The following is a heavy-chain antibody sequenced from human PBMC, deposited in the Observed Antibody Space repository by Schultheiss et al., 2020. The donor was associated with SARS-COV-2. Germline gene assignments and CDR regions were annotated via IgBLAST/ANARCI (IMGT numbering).Heavy chain of an antibody. V-gene: IGHV4-59*06. CDR3: ARSIAAATLTFYFDY. Sequence: SETLSLTCTVSGGSISSYYWSWIRQHPGKGLEWIGYIYYSGSTYYNPSLKSRVTISVDTSKNQFSLKLSSVTAADTAVYYCARSIAAATLTFYFDYWGQGTLVTVSS. CDR2: IYYSGST. CDR1: GGSISSYY. D-gene: IGHD6-13*01. J-gene: IGHJ4*02.